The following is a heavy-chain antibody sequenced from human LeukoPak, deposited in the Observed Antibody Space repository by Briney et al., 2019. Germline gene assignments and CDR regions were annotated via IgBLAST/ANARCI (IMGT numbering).Heavy chain of an antibody. CDR1: GGSISGYY. J-gene: IGHJ4*02. CDR3: ARGRQWLVD. Sequence: TSETLSLTCTVSGGSISGYYWSWIRQPPGKGLEWIGYIYYSGSTNYNPSLKSRVTISVDTSKNQFSLKLSSVTAADTAVYYCARGRQWLVDWGQGTLVTVSS. V-gene: IGHV4-59*08. CDR2: IYYSGST. D-gene: IGHD6-19*01.